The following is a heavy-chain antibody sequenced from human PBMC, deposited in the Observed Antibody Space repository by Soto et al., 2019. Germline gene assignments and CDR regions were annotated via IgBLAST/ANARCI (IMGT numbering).Heavy chain of an antibody. CDR3: ARDSAALYYYYYGMDV. V-gene: IGHV2-70*11. D-gene: IGHD2-21*01. Sequence: VSGPTLVNPTQTLTLTCTFSGFSLSTSGMCVSWIRQPPGKALEWLARIDWDDDKYYRTSLKTRLTISKDTSKNQVVLTMTNMDPVDTATYYCARDSAALYYYYYGMDVWGQGTTVTVSS. CDR2: IDWDDDK. J-gene: IGHJ6*02. CDR1: GFSLSTSGMC.